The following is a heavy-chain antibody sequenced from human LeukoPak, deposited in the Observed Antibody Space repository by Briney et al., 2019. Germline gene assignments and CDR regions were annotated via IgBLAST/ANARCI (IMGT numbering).Heavy chain of an antibody. V-gene: IGHV3-74*03. J-gene: IGHJ4*02. Sequence: GGSLRLSCAASGFTFSTYWMNWVRQAPGKALVWVSRINTDGSSTTYADSVKGRFTISRDNAKNTLYLQMNSLKTEDTAVYYCTRASIYDYVWGSYRDYWGQGTLVTVSS. CDR2: INTDGSST. D-gene: IGHD3-16*01. CDR3: TRASIYDYVWGSYRDY. CDR1: GFTFSTYW.